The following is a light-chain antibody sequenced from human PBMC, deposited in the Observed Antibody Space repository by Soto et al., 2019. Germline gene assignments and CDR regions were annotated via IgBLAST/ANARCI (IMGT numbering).Light chain of an antibody. CDR2: DNT. Sequence: QSVLTQPPSVSGAPGQRVTISFTGSSSKNGAGYDVHWYQQLPGTAPKLLIYDNTNRPSGVPDRFSGSKSGTSASLAFTGLQAEDEADYHCQSYDSSLSAFVFGTGTKVTVL. J-gene: IGLJ1*01. CDR1: SSKNGAGYD. CDR3: QSYDSSLSAFV. V-gene: IGLV1-40*01.